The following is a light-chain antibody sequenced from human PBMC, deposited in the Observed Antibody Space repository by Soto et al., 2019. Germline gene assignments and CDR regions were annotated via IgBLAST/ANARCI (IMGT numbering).Light chain of an antibody. CDR3: QKYNSAPWP. V-gene: IGKV1-27*01. CDR2: AAS. J-gene: IGKJ1*01. Sequence: DIQMTQSPSSLSASVGDRVTITCRASQGISTYLAWYQQKPGKVPKLLIYAASTLQSGVPSRFSGSGSGTDFTLTISSLQPEDVATYFCQKYNSAPWPFGQGTKVEIK. CDR1: QGISTY.